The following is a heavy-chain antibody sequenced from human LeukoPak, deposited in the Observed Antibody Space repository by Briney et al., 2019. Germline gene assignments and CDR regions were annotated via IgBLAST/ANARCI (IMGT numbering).Heavy chain of an antibody. D-gene: IGHD6-19*01. CDR3: ARGRNGGWYGNNWFDP. J-gene: IGHJ5*02. V-gene: IGHV3-21*01. Sequence: NAGGSLRLSCAASGFTFSSYSMNWVRQAPGKGLEWVSSISSSSSYIYYADSVKGRFTISRGNAKNSLYLQMNSLRAEDTAVYYCARGRNGGWYGNNWFDPWGQGTLVTVSS. CDR2: ISSSSSYI. CDR1: GFTFSSYS.